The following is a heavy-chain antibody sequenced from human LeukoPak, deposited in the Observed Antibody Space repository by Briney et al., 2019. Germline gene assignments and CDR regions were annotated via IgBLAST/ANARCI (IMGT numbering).Heavy chain of an antibody. J-gene: IGHJ4*02. CDR2: IISDGAT. CDR1: GFPFSAYW. Sequence: GGSLRLSCAASGFPFSAYWMLWARHAPGKGLVWVSRIISDGATSYADSVKGRFTISRENAKNTLYLQLNSLRAEDTAVYYCARIDWVTDFWGQGTLVTVSS. D-gene: IGHD2-21*01. V-gene: IGHV3-74*01. CDR3: ARIDWVTDF.